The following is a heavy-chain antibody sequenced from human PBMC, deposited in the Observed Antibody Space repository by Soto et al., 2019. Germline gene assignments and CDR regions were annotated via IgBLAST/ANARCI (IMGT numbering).Heavy chain of an antibody. CDR3: ARDRSCGGDCYYFDY. CDR2: FDPEDGET. V-gene: IGHV1-24*01. Sequence: ASVKVSCKVSGYTLTELSMHWVRQAPGKGLKWMGGFDPEDGETIYAQKFQGWVTMTRDTSISTAYMELRRLRSDDTAEYYCARDRSCGGDCYYFDYWGQGTLVTVSS. D-gene: IGHD2-21*02. CDR1: GYTLTELS. J-gene: IGHJ4*02.